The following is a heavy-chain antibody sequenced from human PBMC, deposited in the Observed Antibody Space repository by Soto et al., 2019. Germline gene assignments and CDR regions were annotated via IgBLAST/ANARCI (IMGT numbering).Heavy chain of an antibody. V-gene: IGHV3-23*01. D-gene: IGHD6-13*01. CDR1: GFIFSTYA. CDR3: VKGQSSTWSQTGGMDV. Sequence: EVQLLESGGGLVQPGGSLRLSCAASGFIFSTYAMSWVRQAPGKGLEWVSGIDDSGATTYYADSVKGRLTISRDNSKKTLYLHMGSLRAEDTAVYYCVKGQSSTWSQTGGMDVWGQGTTVTVSS. CDR2: IDDSGATT. J-gene: IGHJ6*02.